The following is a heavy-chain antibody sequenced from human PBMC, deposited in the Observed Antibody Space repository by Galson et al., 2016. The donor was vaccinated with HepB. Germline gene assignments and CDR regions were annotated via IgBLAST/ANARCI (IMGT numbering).Heavy chain of an antibody. D-gene: IGHD6-25*01. J-gene: IGHJ1*01. CDR3: AKLYGWYGSGYFQH. Sequence: LRLSCAASGFTVSSNYMSWVRQAPGKGLEWVSVIYSDARTYYADAVKGRFTISRDNSKNTLYLQMNSLRAEDTAVYYCAKLYGWYGSGYFQHWGQGTLITVSS. V-gene: IGHV3-53*01. CDR2: IYSDART. CDR1: GFTVSSNY.